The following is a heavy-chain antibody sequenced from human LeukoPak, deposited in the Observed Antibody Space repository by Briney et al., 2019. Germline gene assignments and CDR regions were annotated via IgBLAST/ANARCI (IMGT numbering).Heavy chain of an antibody. CDR3: AGDGYNYRYYYYGMDV. J-gene: IGHJ6*02. V-gene: IGHV3-30*02. Sequence: PGGSLRLSCATSGFTFRNHGMHWVRQAPGKGLEWVAFKRYDELQDYYADSVRGRFTISRDNSKSALYLQMGSLRPEDTAMYYCAGDGYNYRYYYYGMDVWGQGTTVTVSS. CDR1: GFTFRNHG. CDR2: KRYDELQD. D-gene: IGHD5-24*01.